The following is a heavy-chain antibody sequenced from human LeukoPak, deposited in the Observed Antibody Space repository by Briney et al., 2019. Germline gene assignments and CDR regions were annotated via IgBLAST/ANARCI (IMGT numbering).Heavy chain of an antibody. D-gene: IGHD6-13*01. Sequence: GGSLRLSCVASGFNFSTYGMHWVRQAPGKGLEWVANIKQDGSEKYYVDSVKGRFTISRDNAKNSLYLQMNSLRAEDTAVYYCARGRGGYSSSWLDYWGQGTLVTVSS. V-gene: IGHV3-7*01. CDR3: ARGRGGYSSSWLDY. CDR1: GFNFSTYG. CDR2: IKQDGSEK. J-gene: IGHJ4*02.